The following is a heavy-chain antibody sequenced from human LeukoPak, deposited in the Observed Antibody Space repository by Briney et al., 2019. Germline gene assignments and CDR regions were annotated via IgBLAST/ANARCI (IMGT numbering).Heavy chain of an antibody. V-gene: IGHV4-59*01. D-gene: IGHD3-22*01. CDR2: IYYSGST. J-gene: IGHJ3*02. CDR3: ARASDYYDSSGRDAFDI. Sequence: SETLSLTCTVSGGSISSYYWSWIRQPPGKGLEWIGYIYYSGSTNYNPSLKSRVAISVDTSKNQFSLKLSSVTAADTAVYYCARASDYYDSSGRDAFDIWGQGTMVTVSS. CDR1: GGSISSYY.